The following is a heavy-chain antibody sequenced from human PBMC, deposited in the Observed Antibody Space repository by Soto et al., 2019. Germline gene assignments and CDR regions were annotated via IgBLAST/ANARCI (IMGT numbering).Heavy chain of an antibody. J-gene: IGHJ4*02. Sequence: SETLSLTCTVSGGSISSYYWSWIRQPPGKGLEWIGYIYYSGSTNYNPSLKSRVTISVDTSKNQFSLKLSSVTAADTAVYYCAREFAAGTDYWGQGTLVTVSS. V-gene: IGHV4-59*01. D-gene: IGHD6-13*01. CDR3: AREFAAGTDY. CDR1: GGSISSYY. CDR2: IYYSGST.